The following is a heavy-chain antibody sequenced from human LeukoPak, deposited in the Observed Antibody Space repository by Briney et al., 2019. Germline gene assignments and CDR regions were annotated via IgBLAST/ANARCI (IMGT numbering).Heavy chain of an antibody. CDR1: GGSISSYY. CDR3: ARLSPLYCSSTSCAYYFDY. CDR2: IYYSGST. J-gene: IGHJ4*02. D-gene: IGHD2-2*01. Sequence: SETLSLTCTVSGGSISSYYWSWIRQPPGKGLEWIGYIYYSGSTNYNPSLKSRVTISVDTSKNQFSLKLSSVTAADTAVYYCARLSPLYCSSTSCAYYFDYWGQGTLVTVSS. V-gene: IGHV4-59*01.